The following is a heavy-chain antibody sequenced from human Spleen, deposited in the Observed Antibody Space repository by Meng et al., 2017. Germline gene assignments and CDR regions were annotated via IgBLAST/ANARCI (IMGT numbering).Heavy chain of an antibody. J-gene: IGHJ5*02. CDR3: ARDRYSWTPTGPFDP. D-gene: IGHD1-1*01. V-gene: IGHV4-38-2*02. CDR1: GYSISRAYY. Sequence: SETLSLTCSVSGYSISRAYYWGWVRQAPGKGLEWIGSIYASGSTYYNPSLKSRVTISSDTSTNQFSLKMHSVTDADTAVYYCARDRYSWTPTGPFDPWGQGILVTVSS. CDR2: IYASGST.